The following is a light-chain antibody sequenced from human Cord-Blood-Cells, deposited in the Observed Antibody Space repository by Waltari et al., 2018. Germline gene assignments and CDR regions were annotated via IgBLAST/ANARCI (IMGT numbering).Light chain of an antibody. V-gene: IGKV1-33*01. Sequence: DIQMTQSPSSLSASVGDRVTITCQASQDISNYLNWYQQKPGKAPKLLIYDASNLETGVPSRFSGSGSGTDFTFTISSLQPEDMATYYGQQYDNRPPVTFGGGTKVEIK. CDR3: QQYDNRPPVT. CDR2: DAS. CDR1: QDISNY. J-gene: IGKJ4*01.